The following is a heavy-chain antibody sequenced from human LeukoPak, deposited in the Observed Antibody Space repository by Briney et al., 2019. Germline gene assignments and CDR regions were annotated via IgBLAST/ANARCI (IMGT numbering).Heavy chain of an antibody. J-gene: IGHJ4*02. Sequence: SETLSLTCTVSGGSISNYYWSWIRQPPGKGLEWIGYIYYSGSTNYNPSLKSRVAISVDTSKNQFSLKLSSVTAADTAVYYCARDYSSSAGYDYWGQGTLVTVSS. V-gene: IGHV4-59*01. CDR1: GGSISNYY. CDR3: ARDYSSSAGYDY. CDR2: IYYSGST. D-gene: IGHD6-6*01.